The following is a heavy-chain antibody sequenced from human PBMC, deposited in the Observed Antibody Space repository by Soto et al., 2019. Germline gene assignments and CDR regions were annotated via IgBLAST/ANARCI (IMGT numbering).Heavy chain of an antibody. CDR1: GFTFSGSV. CDR2: IGMKSNNFAT. J-gene: IGHJ4*02. Sequence: EVQLVESGGGLVQPGGSLRLSCAASGFTFSGSVIHWVRQASGKPLEWIGRIGMKSNNFATAYAASVKGRFSISSDDSENMAYLQMNSLKPEATAIYNFSSHDCSVDACVLPNWGQGTLVTVSS. V-gene: IGHV3-73*02. CDR3: SSHDCSVDACVLPN. D-gene: IGHD2-15*01.